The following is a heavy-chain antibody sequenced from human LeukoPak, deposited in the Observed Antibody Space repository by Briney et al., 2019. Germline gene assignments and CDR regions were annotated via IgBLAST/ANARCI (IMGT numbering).Heavy chain of an antibody. V-gene: IGHV4-34*01. Sequence: PSETLSLTCTVSGGSLSSYYWSWIRQPPGKGLEWIGEINHSGSTNYNPSLKSRVTISVDTSKNQFSLKLSSVTAADTAVYYCARGPTFGCSGGSCYGDYWGQGTLVTVSS. J-gene: IGHJ4*02. D-gene: IGHD2-15*01. CDR3: ARGPTFGCSGGSCYGDY. CDR2: INHSGST. CDR1: GGSLSSYY.